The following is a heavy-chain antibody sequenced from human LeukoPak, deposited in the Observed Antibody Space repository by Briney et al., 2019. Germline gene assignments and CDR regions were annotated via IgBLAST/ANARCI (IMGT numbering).Heavy chain of an antibody. CDR2: ISYDGSNK. V-gene: IGHV3-30-3*01. CDR3: ARDGDYYDSSGSFYYYGMDV. Sequence: GRSLRLSCAASGFTFSSYAMHWVRQAPGKGLEWVAVISYDGSNKYYADSVKGRFTISRDNSKNTLYLQMNSLRAEDTAVHYCARDGDYYDSSGSFYYYGMDVWGQGTTVTVSS. CDR1: GFTFSSYA. D-gene: IGHD3-22*01. J-gene: IGHJ6*02.